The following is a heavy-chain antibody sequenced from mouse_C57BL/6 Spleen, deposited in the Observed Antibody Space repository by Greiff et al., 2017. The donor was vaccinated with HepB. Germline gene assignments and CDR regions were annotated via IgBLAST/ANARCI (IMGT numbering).Heavy chain of an antibody. CDR3: AYGSYEALVAY. D-gene: IGHD2-12*01. Sequence: VQLQQSGAELVKPGASVKLSCTASGFNIKDYYMHWVKQRTEQGLEWIGRINPEDGDTKYAPKFQGKATITADTSSTTAYLQLSSLTSEDAAVSYCAYGSYEALVAYGRQGTLVTVSA. V-gene: IGHV14-2*01. CDR2: INPEDGDT. CDR1: GFNIKDYY. J-gene: IGHJ3*01.